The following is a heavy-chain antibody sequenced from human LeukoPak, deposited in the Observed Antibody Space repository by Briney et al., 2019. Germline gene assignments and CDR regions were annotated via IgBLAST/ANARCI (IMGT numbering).Heavy chain of an antibody. CDR1: GGSISSSSYY. CDR3: XXLSGYDFYRDDY. V-gene: IGHV4-39*03. Sequence: PSETLSLTCNVSGGSISSSSYYWGWIRQPPGKRLEGIGTMSYSGRANYNPSLKSRVTISADTSKNQFSLKLSSVTAADTAVYXXXXLSGYDFYRDDYWGQGTLVTVSS. D-gene: IGHD5-12*01. J-gene: IGHJ4*02. CDR2: MSYSGRA.